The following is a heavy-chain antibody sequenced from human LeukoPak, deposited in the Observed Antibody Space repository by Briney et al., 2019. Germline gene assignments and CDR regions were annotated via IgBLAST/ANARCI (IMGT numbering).Heavy chain of an antibody. CDR2: INPNSGGT. CDR1: GYTFTGYY. V-gene: IGHV1-2*02. CDR3: AAETRSSGWYRGYYYYYGMDV. D-gene: IGHD6-19*01. J-gene: IGHJ6*02. Sequence: ASVKVSCKASGYTFTGYYMHWVRQAPGQGLEWMGWINPNSGGTNYAQKFQERVTITRDMSKSTAYMELSSLRSEDTAVYYCAAETRSSGWYRGYYYYYGMDVWGQGTTVTVSS.